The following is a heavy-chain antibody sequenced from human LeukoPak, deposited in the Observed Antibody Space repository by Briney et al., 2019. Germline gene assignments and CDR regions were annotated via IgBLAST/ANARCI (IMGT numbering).Heavy chain of an antibody. J-gene: IGHJ6*02. Sequence: GGSLRLSCAASGFTFSSYVMSWVRQAPGKGLEWDSAISGSGGSTYYADSVKGRFTISRDNSKNTLYLQMNSLRAEDTAVYYCAKGKYQLLRRSIYCYYSMDVWGQGTTVTVSS. CDR1: GFTFSSYV. V-gene: IGHV3-23*01. CDR2: ISGSGGST. D-gene: IGHD2-2*01. CDR3: AKGKYQLLRRSIYCYYSMDV.